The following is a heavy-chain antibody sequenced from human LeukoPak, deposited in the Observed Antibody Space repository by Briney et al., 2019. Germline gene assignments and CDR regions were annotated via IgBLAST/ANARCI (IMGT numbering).Heavy chain of an antibody. CDR1: GFTFSSYD. CDR2: ISYDGGNK. J-gene: IGHJ6*02. D-gene: IGHD1/OR15-1a*01. Sequence: GGSLRLSCAVSGFTFSSYDMHWVRQAPGKGMEWVAVISYDGGNKYYADSVKGRFTISRDNSKNTLYLQMNSLRADDTAVYYCAKDSSSSNKYYGMDVWGQGTTVTVSS. V-gene: IGHV3-30*18. CDR3: AKDSSSSNKYYGMDV.